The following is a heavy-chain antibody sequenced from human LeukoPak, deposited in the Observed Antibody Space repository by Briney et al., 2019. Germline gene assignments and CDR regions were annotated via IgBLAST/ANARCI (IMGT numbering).Heavy chain of an antibody. Sequence: SETLSLTCTVSGGSISSFYWSWIRQPPGKALEWIGFIYYSGSTNYNPSLKSRVTMSVDTSKNQFSLKLSSVTAADTALYYCARGGRYFDYWGQGTLVTVS. CDR3: ARGGRYFDY. CDR2: IYYSGST. CDR1: GGSISSFY. V-gene: IGHV4-59*01. D-gene: IGHD3-16*01. J-gene: IGHJ4*02.